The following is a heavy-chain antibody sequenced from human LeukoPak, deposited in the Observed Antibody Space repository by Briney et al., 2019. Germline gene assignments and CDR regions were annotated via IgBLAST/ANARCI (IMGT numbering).Heavy chain of an antibody. CDR2: IIPIFGTA. CDR1: GGTFSSYA. Sequence: ASVKVSCKASGGTFSSYAISWVRQAPGQGLEWMGRIIPIFGTANYAQKFQGRVTITTDESTSTAYMELSSLRSEDTAVYYCATGTYGSGSYYNFMSDYWGQGTLVTVSS. CDR3: ATGTYGSGSYYNFMSDY. V-gene: IGHV1-69*05. J-gene: IGHJ4*02. D-gene: IGHD3-10*01.